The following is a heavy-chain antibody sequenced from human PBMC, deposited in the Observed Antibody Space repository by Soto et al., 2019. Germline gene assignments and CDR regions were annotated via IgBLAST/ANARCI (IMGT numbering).Heavy chain of an antibody. Sequence: EVQLVQSGGGLVEPGGFLRLSCTPSGFTLRYWMSWVRQAPGRGLEWVANIEAEGGELQYVGSVKGRFTIPRDTAKNSLDLEINGLRVEDRAVYYCASPRAVTSGWDRWGQGTLVTVSS. V-gene: IGHV3-7*01. J-gene: IGHJ5*02. CDR3: ASPRAVTSGWDR. D-gene: IGHD4-17*01. CDR1: GFTLRYW. CDR2: IEAEGGEL.